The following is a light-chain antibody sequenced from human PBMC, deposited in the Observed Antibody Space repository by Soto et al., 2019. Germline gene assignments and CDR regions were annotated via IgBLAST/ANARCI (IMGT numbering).Light chain of an antibody. Sequence: EIVMTQSPATLSVSPGERATLSCRASQSVSSNLAWYQQKPGQAPRLLIYSASTRATGIPARFSGSGSGTEFNLTISSLQSEDFADYYCQQYNNWPPYTFGQGTKVEIK. V-gene: IGKV3-15*01. CDR1: QSVSSN. CDR3: QQYNNWPPYT. J-gene: IGKJ1*01. CDR2: SAS.